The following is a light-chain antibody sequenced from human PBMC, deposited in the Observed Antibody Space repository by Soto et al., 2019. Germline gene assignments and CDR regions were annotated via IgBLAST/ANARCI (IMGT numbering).Light chain of an antibody. J-gene: IGLJ1*01. CDR2: EDR. CDR3: QVWDSSNYHDV. Sequence: SYVLTQPPSVSAAPGQTARITCGGDDIGSKSVHWYQQKPGQAPVLVVYEDRARPSGIPERISGSNSGNTATLTISRVEDGDEADYYCQVWDSSNYHDVFGSGTKLTVL. V-gene: IGLV3-21*02. CDR1: DIGSKS.